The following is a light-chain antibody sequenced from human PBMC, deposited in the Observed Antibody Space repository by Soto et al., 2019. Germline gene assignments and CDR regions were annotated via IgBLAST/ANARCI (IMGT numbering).Light chain of an antibody. CDR1: QNIDNY. Sequence: DIQLTQSPSSLSASLGDRVTISCRASQNIDNYLHWYQQKSRKAPTVLIYAASVLRDGVPSRFSGSGFGTEFTLTINNLQPEDFATYYCQQSSSSPPITFGPGTRLDI. J-gene: IGKJ5*01. V-gene: IGKV1-39*01. CDR3: QQSSSSPPIT. CDR2: AAS.